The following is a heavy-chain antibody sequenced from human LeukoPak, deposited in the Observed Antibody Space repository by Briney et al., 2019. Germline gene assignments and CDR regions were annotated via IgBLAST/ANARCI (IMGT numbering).Heavy chain of an antibody. CDR3: ARDGLYGSGSYDY. Sequence: GGSLRLSCAASGFTFRDFYMSWIRQAPGKGLEWVSYISGSGTTIYNADSVKGRFTISRDNAKNSLFLQMNSLRAEDTAVYYCARDGLYGSGSYDYWGQGTLVTVSS. V-gene: IGHV3-11*04. CDR1: GFTFRDFY. D-gene: IGHD3-10*01. CDR2: ISGSGTTI. J-gene: IGHJ4*02.